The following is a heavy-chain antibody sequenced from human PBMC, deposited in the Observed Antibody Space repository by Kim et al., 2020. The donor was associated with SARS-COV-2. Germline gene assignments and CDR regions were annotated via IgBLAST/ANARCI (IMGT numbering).Heavy chain of an antibody. CDR2: SNK. J-gene: IGHJ4*02. CDR3: ARASGSYDF. D-gene: IGHD1-26*01. Sequence: SNKDYGDSVKGRFTISRDNSKNTLSLQMNSLRAEDTAVYYCARASGSYDFWGQGTLVTVSS. V-gene: IGHV3-30-3*01.